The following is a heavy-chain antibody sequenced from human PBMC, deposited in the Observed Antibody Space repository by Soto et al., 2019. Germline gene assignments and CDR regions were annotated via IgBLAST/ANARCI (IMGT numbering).Heavy chain of an antibody. V-gene: IGHV4-4*02. CDR1: GGSISSSNW. CDR3: ARGYCSGGSCGLFDY. CDR2: IYHSGST. D-gene: IGHD2-15*01. J-gene: IGHJ4*02. Sequence: PSETLSLTCAVSGGSISSSNWWSWVRQPPGKGLEWIGEIYHSGSTNYNPSLKSRVTISADTSKNQFSLKLSSVTAADAAVYYCARGYCSGGSCGLFDYWGQGTLVTVSS.